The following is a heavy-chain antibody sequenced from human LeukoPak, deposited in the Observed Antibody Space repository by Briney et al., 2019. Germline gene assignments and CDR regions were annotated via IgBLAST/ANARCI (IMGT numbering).Heavy chain of an antibody. V-gene: IGHV7-4-1*02. J-gene: IGHJ5*02. CDR2: INTNTGNP. D-gene: IGHD4-17*01. CDR3: ARDQSDTDYGDLENWFDP. CDR1: GYTFTSYA. Sequence: ASVKVSCKASGYTFTSYAMNWVRQAPGQGLEWMGWINTNTGNPTYAQGFTGRFVFSLDTSVSTAYLQISSLKAEDTAEYYCARDQSDTDYGDLENWFDPWGQGTLVTVSS.